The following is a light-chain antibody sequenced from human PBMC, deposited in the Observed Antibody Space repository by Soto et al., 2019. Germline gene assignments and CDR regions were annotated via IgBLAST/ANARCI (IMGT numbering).Light chain of an antibody. CDR1: SSDVGGYDY. V-gene: IGLV2-11*01. CDR2: DVS. CDR3: CSYAGSYTWV. J-gene: IGLJ3*02. Sequence: QSVLTQPRSVSGSPGQSVTISCTGTSSDVGGYDYVSWSQQHPGKAPKLMIYDVSKRPSGVPDRFSGSKSGNTASLTISGLQGEDEADYYCCSYAGSYTWVFGGGTKLTVL.